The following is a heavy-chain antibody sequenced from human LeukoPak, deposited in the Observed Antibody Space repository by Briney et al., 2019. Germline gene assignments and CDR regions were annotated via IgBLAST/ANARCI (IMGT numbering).Heavy chain of an antibody. Sequence: GGSLRLSCAASGFTFSSYWMHWVRQAPGKGLEWVSYISSSSSTIYYADSVKGRFTISRDNAKNSLYLQMNSLRAEDTAVYYCARCPITIFGVVNLYFDYWGQGTLVTVSS. V-gene: IGHV3-48*01. CDR2: ISSSSSTI. D-gene: IGHD3-3*01. CDR3: ARCPITIFGVVNLYFDY. CDR1: GFTFSSYW. J-gene: IGHJ4*02.